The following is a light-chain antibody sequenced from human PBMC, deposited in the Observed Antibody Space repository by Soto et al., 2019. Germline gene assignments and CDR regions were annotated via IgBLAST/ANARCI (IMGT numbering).Light chain of an antibody. J-gene: IGLJ3*02. V-gene: IGLV1-44*01. CDR2: DNI. CDR1: SSNIGNNA. CDR3: AAWGDNLNGWV. Sequence: QAVVTQPPSASGTPGQRVTISCSGSSSNIGNNAVNWYQQFPGTAPKLLIYDNIQRPSGVPDRFSVSKSGTSASLAISGLQSEDEADYYCAAWGDNLNGWVFGGGTKLTVL.